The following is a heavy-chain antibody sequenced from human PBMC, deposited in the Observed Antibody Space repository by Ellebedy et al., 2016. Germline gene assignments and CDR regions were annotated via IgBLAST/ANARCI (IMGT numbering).Heavy chain of an antibody. J-gene: IGHJ6*03. CDR2: INHSGST. Sequence: SETLSLTXAVYGGSFSGYYWSWIRQPPGKGLEWIGEINHSGSTNYNPSLKSRVTISVDTSKNQFSLKLSSVTAADTAVYYCARGRRVHLLRLPLYYMDVWGKGTTVTVSS. D-gene: IGHD5-24*01. CDR3: ARGRRVHLLRLPLYYMDV. V-gene: IGHV4-34*01. CDR1: GGSFSGYY.